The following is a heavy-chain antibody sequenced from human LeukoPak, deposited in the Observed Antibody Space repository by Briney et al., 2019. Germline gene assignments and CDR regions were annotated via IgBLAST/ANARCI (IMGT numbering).Heavy chain of an antibody. CDR1: GFTFTPFW. D-gene: IGHD3-10*01. CDR2: FQSDERSR. Sequence: SGGSLRLSCVASGFTFTPFWMHWVRQAPGKGLGLVSHFQSDERSRNYAHSVKDRFTIYRDNAKNTLYLQMSRLRAEDTAVYYCARDRGSPDSFYIWGQGTMVTVSS. V-gene: IGHV3-74*01. J-gene: IGHJ3*02. CDR3: ARDRGSPDSFYI.